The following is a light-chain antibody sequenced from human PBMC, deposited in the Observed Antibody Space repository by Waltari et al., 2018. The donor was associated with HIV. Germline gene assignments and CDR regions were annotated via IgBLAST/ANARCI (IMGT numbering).Light chain of an antibody. V-gene: IGKV3-20*01. CDR2: GAY. CDR3: QQYGNPPIT. J-gene: IGKJ4*01. Sequence: VLTQSPGFVSLSPGERATLSCRASESVSTRYLAWYHEKPGQPPRLLIYGAYSRATGVPDRFRGSGSGRDFTLTINSLESDDFGVYHCQQYGNPPITFGGGTTVEI. CDR1: ESVSTRY.